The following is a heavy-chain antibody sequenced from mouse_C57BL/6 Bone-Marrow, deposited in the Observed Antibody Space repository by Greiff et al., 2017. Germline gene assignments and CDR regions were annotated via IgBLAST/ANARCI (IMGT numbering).Heavy chain of an antibody. CDR3: ANTYYYGPWFAY. J-gene: IGHJ3*01. CDR2: IWRGGST. CDR1: GFSLTSYG. D-gene: IGHD1-1*01. V-gene: IGHV2-5*01. Sequence: QVQLQQSGPGLVQPSQSLSISCTVSGFSLTSYGVHWVRQSPRKGLEWLGVIWRGGSTDYNAAFMTRLSITKDNSKCQVFFIMNSLQADYTAIYYVANTYYYGPWFAYWGQGTLVTVSA.